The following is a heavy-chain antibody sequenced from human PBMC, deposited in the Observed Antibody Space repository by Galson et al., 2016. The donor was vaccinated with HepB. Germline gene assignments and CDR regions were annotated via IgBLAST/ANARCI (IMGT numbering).Heavy chain of an antibody. Sequence: ETLSLTCTVSGGSISSGTYYWGWIRQPPGKGLEWIGTIYSGGRTYYNPSLMSRLTISVDTSKNQFSLRLSSVIAADTAVYYCARHGRTAAVEFDYWGQGTLVTVSS. D-gene: IGHD6-13*01. CDR2: IYSGGRT. V-gene: IGHV4-39*01. CDR1: GGSISSGTYY. CDR3: ARHGRTAAVEFDY. J-gene: IGHJ4*02.